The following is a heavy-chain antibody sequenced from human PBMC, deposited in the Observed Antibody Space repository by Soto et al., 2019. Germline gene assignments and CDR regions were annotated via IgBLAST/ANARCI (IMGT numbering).Heavy chain of an antibody. CDR2: ISYDGSNK. J-gene: IGHJ3*02. V-gene: IGHV3-30-3*01. CDR1: GFTFGSYA. CDR3: VRDSLAVALAFDI. Sequence: ESGGGGVQPGRSLRLSWAASGFTFGSYAMHWVRQAPGKGLEWVAVISYDGSNKYYADSVKGRFTISRDNSKNTLYLQMNSLRAEDTAVNYCVRDSLAVALAFDIWGQGTMVTVSS. D-gene: IGHD6-19*01.